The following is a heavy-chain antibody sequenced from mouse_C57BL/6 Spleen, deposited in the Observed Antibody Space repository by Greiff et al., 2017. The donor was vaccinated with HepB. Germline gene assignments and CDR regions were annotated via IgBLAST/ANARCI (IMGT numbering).Heavy chain of an antibody. CDR3: ARRHYYYFDY. V-gene: IGHV1-69*01. D-gene: IGHD1-1*01. J-gene: IGHJ2*01. CDR1: GYTFTSYW. CDR2: IDPSDSYT. Sequence: QVQLQQSGAELVMPGASVKLSCKASGYTFTSYWMHWVKQRPGQGLEWIGEIDPSDSYTNYNQKFKGKSTLTVDKSSSTAYMQLSSLTSEDSAVYYCARRHYYYFDYWGQGTTLTVSS.